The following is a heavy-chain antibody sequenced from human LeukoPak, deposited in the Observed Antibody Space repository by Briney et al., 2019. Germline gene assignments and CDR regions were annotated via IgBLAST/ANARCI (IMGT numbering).Heavy chain of an antibody. CDR1: GFTFSNYE. D-gene: IGHD3-22*01. V-gene: IGHV3-49*04. CDR3: TRSTPYYYDSSGYYQNFVY. Sequence: PGGSLRLSCAASGFTFSNYEMNWVRQAPGKGLEWVGFIRSKAYGGTTEYAASVKGRFTISRDDSKSIAYLQMNSLKTEDTAVYYCTRSTPYYYDSSGYYQNFVYWGQGTLVTVSS. CDR2: IRSKAYGGTT. J-gene: IGHJ4*02.